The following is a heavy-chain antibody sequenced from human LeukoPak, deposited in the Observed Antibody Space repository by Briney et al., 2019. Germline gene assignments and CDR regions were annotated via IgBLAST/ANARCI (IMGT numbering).Heavy chain of an antibody. CDR1: GFPFNAYW. CDR3: AKDTLYQLLYQGASFDY. CDR2: IRQDGDTK. Sequence: PGGSLRLSCAASGFPFNAYWMTWVRQAPGKGLEWVANIRQDGDTKYYVDSVKGRFTISRDNAKNSLYLQMNSLRAEDTALYYCAKDTLYQLLYQGASFDYWGQGTLVTVSS. J-gene: IGHJ4*02. D-gene: IGHD2-2*02. V-gene: IGHV3-7*03.